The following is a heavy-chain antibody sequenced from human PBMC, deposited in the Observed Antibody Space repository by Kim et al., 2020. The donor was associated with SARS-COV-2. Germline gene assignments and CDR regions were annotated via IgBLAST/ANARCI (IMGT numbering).Heavy chain of an antibody. V-gene: IGHV4-59*13. Sequence: SETLSLTCTVSGGSISSYYWSWIRQPPGKGLEWIGYIYYSGSTNYNPSLKSRVTISVDTSKNQFSLKLSSVTAADTAVYYCAGGDYSNYPMYYFDYWGQGTLVPVSS. CDR3: AGGDYSNYPMYYFDY. D-gene: IGHD4-4*01. CDR1: GGSISSYY. J-gene: IGHJ4*02. CDR2: IYYSGST.